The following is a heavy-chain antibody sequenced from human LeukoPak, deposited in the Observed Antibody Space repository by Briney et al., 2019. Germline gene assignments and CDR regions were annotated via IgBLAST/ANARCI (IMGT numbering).Heavy chain of an antibody. D-gene: IGHD5-12*01. J-gene: IGHJ4*02. Sequence: SETLSLTCTVSGGSISSSSYYWSWIRQPPGKGLEWIGYIFYTGSTNYNPSLKSRVTISVDTSKNQFSLRLSSVTAADTAVYYCARGVEYSGYEKTLFDYWGQGTLVTISS. V-gene: IGHV4-61*05. CDR2: IFYTGST. CDR3: ARGVEYSGYEKTLFDY. CDR1: GGSISSSSYY.